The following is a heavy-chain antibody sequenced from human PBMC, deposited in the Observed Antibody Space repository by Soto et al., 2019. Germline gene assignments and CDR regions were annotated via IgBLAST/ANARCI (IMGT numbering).Heavy chain of an antibody. Sequence: ASVKVSCKASGYTFTNFGISWVRQAPGQGLEWMGWMSAYNGNTNYAQKFQGRVTMTTDTSTSTAYMEVRSLRFDDTAVYYCARGGAPIVYWGQGTLVTVSS. CDR1: GYTFTNFG. J-gene: IGHJ4*02. V-gene: IGHV1-18*01. CDR3: ARGGAPIVY. CDR2: MSAYNGNT. D-gene: IGHD3-16*01.